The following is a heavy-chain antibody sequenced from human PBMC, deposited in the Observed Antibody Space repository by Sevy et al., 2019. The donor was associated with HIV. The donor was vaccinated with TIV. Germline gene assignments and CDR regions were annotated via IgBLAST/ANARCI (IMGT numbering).Heavy chain of an antibody. CDR3: ARVGGGGYYDPWSGYLEFDP. D-gene: IGHD3-3*01. V-gene: IGHV3-23*01. CDR1: GFSFSSDA. J-gene: IGHJ5*02. Sequence: GGSLRLSCVGSGFSFSSDAMSWVRQAPGKGLQWVATVSASGGSTYYADSVRGRFSITRDNSKNTLYVKMNSLRAEDTAVYYCARVGGGGYYDPWSGYLEFDPWGRGTLVTVSS. CDR2: VSASGGST.